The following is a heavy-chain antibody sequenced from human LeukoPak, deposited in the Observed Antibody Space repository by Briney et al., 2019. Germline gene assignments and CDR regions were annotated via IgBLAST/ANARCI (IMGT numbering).Heavy chain of an antibody. CDR1: GFTFSDYY. CDR3: ARTQLDLDGFDI. Sequence: GESLRLSCAASGFTFSDYYMSWIRQAPGKGLEWVSYISSSGSTIYYADSVKGRFTISRDNARNSLYLQMNSLRGEDTAAYYCARTQLDLDGFDIWGQGTTVTVSS. V-gene: IGHV3-11*04. CDR2: ISSSGSTI. J-gene: IGHJ3*02. D-gene: IGHD1-1*01.